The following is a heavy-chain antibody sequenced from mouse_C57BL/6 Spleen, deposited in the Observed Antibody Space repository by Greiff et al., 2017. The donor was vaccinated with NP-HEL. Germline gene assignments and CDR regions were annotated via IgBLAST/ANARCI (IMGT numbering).Heavy chain of an antibody. V-gene: IGHV5-16*01. CDR2: INYDGSST. CDR1: GFTFSDYY. Sequence: EVKVVESEGGLVQPGSSMKLSCTASGFTFSDYYMAWVRQVPEKGLEWVANINYDGSSTYYLDSLKSRFIISRDNAKNILYLQMSSLKSEDTATYYCAREGYDYDFDYWGQGTTLTVSS. D-gene: IGHD2-4*01. J-gene: IGHJ2*01. CDR3: AREGYDYDFDY.